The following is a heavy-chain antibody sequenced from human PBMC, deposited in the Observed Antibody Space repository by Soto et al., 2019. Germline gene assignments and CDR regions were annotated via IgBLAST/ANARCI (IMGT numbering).Heavy chain of an antibody. V-gene: IGHV4-30-4*01. CDR2: IYYSGST. D-gene: IGHD3-22*01. CDR1: GGSISSGDYY. Sequence: PSETLSLTCTVSGGSISSGDYYWSWIRQPPGKGLEWIGYIYYSGSTYYNPSLKSRVTISVDTSKNQFSLKLSSVTAADTAVYYCARLGDYYDSSGPRLHFDYWGQGTLVTVSS. CDR3: ARLGDYYDSSGPRLHFDY. J-gene: IGHJ4*02.